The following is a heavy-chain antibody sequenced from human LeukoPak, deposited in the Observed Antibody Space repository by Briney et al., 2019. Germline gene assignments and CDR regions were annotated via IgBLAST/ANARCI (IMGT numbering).Heavy chain of an antibody. CDR3: ATRGTTATKYFEH. CDR1: GFTFSSYV. CDR2: ITSGGST. J-gene: IGHJ4*02. V-gene: IGHV3-23*01. Sequence: GGSLRLSCAASGFTFSSYVMSWVRQAPGKGLEWGSTITSGGSTYYAHSVKGRFTISRDNSKNMLHLQMKSMRAEDTAVYYCATRGTTATKYFEHWGQGTLVTVSS. D-gene: IGHD1-1*01.